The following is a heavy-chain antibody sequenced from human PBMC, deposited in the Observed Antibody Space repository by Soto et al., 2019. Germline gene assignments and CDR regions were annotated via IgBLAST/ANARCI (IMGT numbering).Heavy chain of an antibody. CDR1: SFTFRNYI. J-gene: IGHJ5*02. Sequence: GSLGQSGAAASFTFRNYILGCVSRSPGKGLEWVSVISGSGGSTYYADSVKGRFTISRDNSKNTLYLQMNSLRAEDTAVYYCAKDQLAVAGLNWFDPWGQGTLVTVSS. D-gene: IGHD6-19*01. CDR2: ISGSGGST. V-gene: IGHV3-23*01. CDR3: AKDQLAVAGLNWFDP.